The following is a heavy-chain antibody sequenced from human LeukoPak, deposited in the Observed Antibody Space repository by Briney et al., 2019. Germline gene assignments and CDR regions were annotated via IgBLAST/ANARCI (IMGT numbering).Heavy chain of an antibody. D-gene: IGHD6-13*01. CDR2: LSGSGGTT. CDR1: GFTFNKYF. V-gene: IGHV3-23*01. Sequence: GGSLRLSCEASGFTFNKYFMSWVRQAPGKGLEWVSGLSGSGGTTYYADSVKGRFTISRDNSKNTLYLQMNSLRAEDTAVYYCAKVAALSNWGQGTLVTVSS. J-gene: IGHJ4*02. CDR3: AKVAALSN.